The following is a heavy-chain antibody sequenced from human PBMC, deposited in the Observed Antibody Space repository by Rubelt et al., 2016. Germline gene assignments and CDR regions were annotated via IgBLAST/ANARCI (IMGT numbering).Heavy chain of an antibody. Sequence: QVQLQQWGAGLLKPSETLSLTCAVYSTSFSGYFWSWIRQPPGKGLEWIGEINHSGSTNYNPSLQSRVTISGDTSKNQFSLKLSSVTAADTAVYYCASAGIVPTINYFDYWGQGTLVAVSS. CDR2: INHSGST. V-gene: IGHV4-34*01. CDR1: STSFSGYF. CDR3: ASAGIVPTINYFDY. D-gene: IGHD5-12*01. J-gene: IGHJ4*02.